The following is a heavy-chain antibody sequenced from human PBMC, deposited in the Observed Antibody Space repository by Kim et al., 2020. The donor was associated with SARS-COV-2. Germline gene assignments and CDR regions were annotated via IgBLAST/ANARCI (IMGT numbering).Heavy chain of an antibody. CDR2: IYYSGST. Sequence: SETLSLTCTVSGGSISSGGYYWSWIRQHPGKGLEWIGYIYYSGSTYYNPSLKSRVTISVDTSKNQFSLKLSSVTAADTAVYYCARDDLSLSGMDVWGQGTTVTVSS. V-gene: IGHV4-31*03. J-gene: IGHJ6*02. CDR1: GGSISSGGYY. CDR3: ARDDLSLSGMDV.